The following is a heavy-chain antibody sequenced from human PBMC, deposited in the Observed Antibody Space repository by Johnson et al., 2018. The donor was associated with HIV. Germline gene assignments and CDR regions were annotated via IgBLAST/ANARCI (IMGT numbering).Heavy chain of an antibody. V-gene: IGHV3-30*02. CDR2: IRYDGSDK. CDR3: ARGGAHDAFDI. J-gene: IGHJ3*02. Sequence: QVQLVESGGGVVQPGGSLRLSCVASGFTFSRFGMHWVRQAPGKGLAWVAFIRYDGSDKYYADSVKGRFTISRDNSKNTLYLQMNSLRGGDTAVYYCARGGAHDAFDIWGQGTMVTVSS. CDR1: GFTFSRFG. D-gene: IGHD3-16*01.